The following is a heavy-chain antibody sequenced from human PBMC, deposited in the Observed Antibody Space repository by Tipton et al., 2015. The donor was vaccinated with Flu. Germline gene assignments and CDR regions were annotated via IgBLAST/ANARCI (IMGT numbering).Heavy chain of an antibody. Sequence: TLSLTCAVSGYSIRSSNYYWGWIRQPPGKGLEWIGNIFHSGNTYHNPSLKSRVTMSVDTSKNQFSLKLSSVTVADTAVYYCARRDYSNYVSGPKNWFDPWGQGALVTVSS. CDR2: IFHSGNT. D-gene: IGHD4-11*01. CDR3: ARRDYSNYVSGPKNWFDP. CDR1: GYSIRSSNYY. V-gene: IGHV4-38-2*01. J-gene: IGHJ5*02.